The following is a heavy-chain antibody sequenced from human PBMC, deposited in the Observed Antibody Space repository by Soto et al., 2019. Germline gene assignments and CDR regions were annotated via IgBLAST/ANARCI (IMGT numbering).Heavy chain of an antibody. CDR3: ARDQSSYYDSSGYPLDY. CDR1: GFTFSSYS. CDR2: ISSSSSYI. Sequence: GGSLRLSCAASGFTFSSYSMNWVRQAPGKGLEWVSSISSSSSYIYYADSVKGRFTIPRDNAKNSLYLQMNSLRAEDTAVYYCARDQSSYYDSSGYPLDYWGQGTLVTVS. J-gene: IGHJ4*02. V-gene: IGHV3-21*01. D-gene: IGHD3-22*01.